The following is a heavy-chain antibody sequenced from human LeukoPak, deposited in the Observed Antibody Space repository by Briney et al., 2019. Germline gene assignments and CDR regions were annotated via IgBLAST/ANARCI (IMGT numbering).Heavy chain of an antibody. CDR3: ARVNARRLIDY. J-gene: IGHJ4*02. CDR1: GFTFSSYA. D-gene: IGHD2-8*01. V-gene: IGHV3-23*01. CDR2: ISGSDGST. Sequence: GGSLRLSCAASGFTFSSYAMSWVRQAPGKGLEWVSGISGSDGSTNYADSVKGRFTISRDNAKNTLYLQMNSLRAEDTAVYYCARVNARRLIDYWGQGTLVTVSS.